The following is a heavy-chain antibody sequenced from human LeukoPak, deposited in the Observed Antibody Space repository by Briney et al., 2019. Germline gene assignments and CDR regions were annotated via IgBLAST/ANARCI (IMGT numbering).Heavy chain of an antibody. CDR2: ISYDGSNK. CDR3: ARVGEDYGDYGSDH. V-gene: IGHV3-30*04. CDR1: GFTFSSYA. Sequence: GGSLRLSCAASGFTFSSYAMHWVRQAPGKGLEWVAVISYDGSNKYYADSVKGRFTISRDNSKNTLYLQMNSLRAEDTAVYYCARVGEDYGDYGSDHWGQGTLVTVSS. D-gene: IGHD4-17*01. J-gene: IGHJ4*02.